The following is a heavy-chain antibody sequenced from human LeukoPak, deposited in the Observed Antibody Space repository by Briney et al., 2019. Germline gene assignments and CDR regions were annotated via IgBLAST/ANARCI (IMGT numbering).Heavy chain of an antibody. V-gene: IGHV3-30*02. Sequence: GGSLRLSCAASGFAFSSYGMHWVRQAPGKGPEWVAFIRYDGSNKYYADSVKGRFTISRDNSKNTLYLQMDSLRAEDTAVYYCAKDPGAMITFGGAESYFDYWGQGTLVTVSS. D-gene: IGHD3-16*01. J-gene: IGHJ4*02. CDR2: IRYDGSNK. CDR1: GFAFSSYG. CDR3: AKDPGAMITFGGAESYFDY.